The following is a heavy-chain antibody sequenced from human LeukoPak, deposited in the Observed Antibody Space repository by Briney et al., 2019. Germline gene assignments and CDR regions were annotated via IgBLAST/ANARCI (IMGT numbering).Heavy chain of an antibody. CDR1: GFPFGTYA. J-gene: IGHJ4*02. CDR3: AKDQYGGNPQYYFDY. CDR2: ISGSGGNT. Sequence: PGGSLRLSCAASGFPFGTYAMSWVRQGPGRGLDWVSAISGSGGNTYYADSVKGRFTISRDNSRNTLYLQMNSLRAEDTAVYYCAKDQYGGNPQYYFDYWGQGTLVTVSS. V-gene: IGHV3-23*01. D-gene: IGHD4-23*01.